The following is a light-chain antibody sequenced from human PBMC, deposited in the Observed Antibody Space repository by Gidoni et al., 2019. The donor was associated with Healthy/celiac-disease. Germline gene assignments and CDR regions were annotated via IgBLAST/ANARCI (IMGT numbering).Light chain of an antibody. CDR2: AAS. CDR3: QKSDSIPRT. Sequence: DIRMTQSPASLSAFVGDRVTITCRASEDISTYLHWYQQKPGKVPNLLIYAASTLQSGVPSRFSGSGSGTHFTLTITVLQPEDCATYYCQKSDSIPRTFGQGTKVDLK. CDR1: EDISTY. J-gene: IGKJ2*01. V-gene: IGKV1-39*01.